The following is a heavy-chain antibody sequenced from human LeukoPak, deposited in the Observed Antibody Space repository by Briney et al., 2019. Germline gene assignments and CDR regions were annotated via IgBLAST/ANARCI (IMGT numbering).Heavy chain of an antibody. V-gene: IGHV4-34*01. D-gene: IGHD6-19*01. CDR3: ARGIVTTAVAGTFGY. CDR1: GGSLSGHY. Sequence: SETLSLTCAVYGGSLSGHYWSWIRQPPGKGLEWIGEINHSGSTNYNPSLKSRVTISVDTSKNQFSLKLSSVTAADTAVYYRARGIVTTAVAGTFGYWGQGTLVTVSS. J-gene: IGHJ4*02. CDR2: INHSGST.